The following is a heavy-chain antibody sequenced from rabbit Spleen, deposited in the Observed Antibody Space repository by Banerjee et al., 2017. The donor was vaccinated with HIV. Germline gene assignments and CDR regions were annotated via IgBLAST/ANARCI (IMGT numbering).Heavy chain of an antibody. J-gene: IGHJ4*01. CDR3: ARDTDSGGLHFVL. CDR2: IDAGSSGST. CDR1: GFTLSSYW. V-gene: IGHV1S45*01. D-gene: IGHD4-1*01. Sequence: EESGGDLVKPEGSLTLTCTASGFTLSSYWICWVRQAPGKGLEWIACIDAGSSGSTYYASWAKGRFTITKTSSTTVTLQMTSLTAADTATYFCARDTDSGGLHFVLWGPGTLVTVS.